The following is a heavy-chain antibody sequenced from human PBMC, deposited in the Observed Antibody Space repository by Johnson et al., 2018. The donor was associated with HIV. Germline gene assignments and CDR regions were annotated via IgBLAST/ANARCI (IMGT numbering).Heavy chain of an antibody. CDR2: ISYDGSNK. CDR1: GFSFSSYA. D-gene: IGHD2-2*01. J-gene: IGHJ3*02. V-gene: IGHV3-30-3*02. CDR3: AKLKRRGDQDDAFDI. Sequence: QVQLVESGGGLVQPGGSMRLSCAASGFSFSSYAMHWVRQAPGKGLEWVAVISYDGSNKYYADSVKGRFTISRDNSKNTLYLQMNSLRAEDTAIYYCAKLKRRGDQDDAFDIWGQGTMVTVSS.